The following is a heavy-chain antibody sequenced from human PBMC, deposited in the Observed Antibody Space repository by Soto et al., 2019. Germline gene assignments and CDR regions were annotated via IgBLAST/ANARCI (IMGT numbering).Heavy chain of an antibody. CDR3: ARKYYDFWSGYFFDYYGMDV. CDR2: INSDGSST. V-gene: IGHV3-74*01. Sequence: GGSLRLSCAASGFTFSSYWMHWVRQAPGKGLVWVSRINSDGSSTSYADSVKVRFTISRDNAKNTLYLQMNSLRAEDTAVYYCARKYYDFWSGYFFDYYGMDVWGQGTTVTVSS. D-gene: IGHD3-3*01. J-gene: IGHJ6*02. CDR1: GFTFSSYW.